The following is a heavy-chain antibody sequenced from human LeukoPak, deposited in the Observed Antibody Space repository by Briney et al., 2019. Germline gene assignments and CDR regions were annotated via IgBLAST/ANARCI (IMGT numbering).Heavy chain of an antibody. J-gene: IGHJ4*02. D-gene: IGHD3-16*01. CDR3: ARDQVQGEARLGGGFDY. V-gene: IGHV4-31*03. CDR2: IYYSRST. CDR1: GDSISSGNYY. Sequence: TSETPSLTCTVSGDSISSGNYYWSWIRQHPGKGLEWIGYIYYSRSTYYNPSLKSRVTISVDTSKNQFSLKLSSVTAAATAVYYCARDQVQGEARLGGGFDYWGQGTLVTVSS.